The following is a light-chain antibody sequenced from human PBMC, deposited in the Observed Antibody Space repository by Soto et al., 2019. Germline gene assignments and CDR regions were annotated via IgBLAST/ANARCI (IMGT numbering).Light chain of an antibody. V-gene: IGKV1-39*01. CDR2: GAS. CDR1: QNIRIY. CDR3: QQYGSSVT. J-gene: IGKJ4*01. Sequence: DIQMTQSPSSLSASVGDRVTITCRASQNIRIYLNWFQQKPGKAPNLLIYGASSLQSGVPSRFSGSRSGTDFTLTINSLQPEDSALYYCQQYGSSVTFGGGTKVEMK.